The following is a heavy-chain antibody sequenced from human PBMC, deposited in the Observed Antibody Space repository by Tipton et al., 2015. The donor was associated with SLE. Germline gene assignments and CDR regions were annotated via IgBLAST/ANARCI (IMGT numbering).Heavy chain of an antibody. J-gene: IGHJ4*02. CDR3: ARGALSTMVPDY. V-gene: IGHV4-59*08. D-gene: IGHD4/OR15-4a*01. CDR2: IYYSGST. CDR1: GGSISSHY. Sequence: TLSLTCTVSGGSISSHYWSWIRQPPGKGLEWIGYIYYSGSTNYNPSLKSRVTISVDTSKNQFSLKLSSVTAANTAVYYCARGALSTMVPDYWGQGTLVTVSS.